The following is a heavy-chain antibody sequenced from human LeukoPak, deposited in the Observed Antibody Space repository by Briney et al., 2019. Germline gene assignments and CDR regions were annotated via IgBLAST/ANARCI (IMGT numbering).Heavy chain of an antibody. V-gene: IGHV3-7*01. D-gene: IGHD2-21*01. Sequence: GGSLRLSCAASGFTFSSYWMSWVRQAPGKGLEWVANIKQDGGEKYYVDSVKGRFAISRDNAKNSLYLQMNSLRAEDTAVYYCARVEVVMAAYFDYWGQGTLVTVSS. CDR3: ARVEVVMAAYFDY. CDR2: IKQDGGEK. CDR1: GFTFSSYW. J-gene: IGHJ4*02.